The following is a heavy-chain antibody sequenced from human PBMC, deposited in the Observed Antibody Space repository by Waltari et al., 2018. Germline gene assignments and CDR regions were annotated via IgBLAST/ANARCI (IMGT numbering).Heavy chain of an antibody. CDR2: IATYNYKT. CDR1: G. J-gene: IGHJ6*03. CDR3: ARNHGYYYYMDV. V-gene: IGHV1-18*01. Sequence: QVQLEQSGPEVKTPGASVRVSCKSSGQGLEWMGWIATYNYKTNYAQKFQGRVTVTMDPATSTAYMELRSLRLDDTAVYYCARNHGYYYYMDVWGKGTAVTVSS.